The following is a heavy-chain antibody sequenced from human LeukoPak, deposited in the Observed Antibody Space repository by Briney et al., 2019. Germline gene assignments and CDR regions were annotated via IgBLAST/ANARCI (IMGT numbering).Heavy chain of an antibody. CDR3: ARSSYYYGADAFDI. Sequence: SETLSLTCTVSGGSISSYYWSWIRQPPGKGLEWIGYIYYSGSTNYNPSLKSRVTISVDTSKTQFPLKLSSVTAADTAVYYCARSSYYYGADAFDIWGQGTKVTVSS. D-gene: IGHD3-10*01. V-gene: IGHV4-59*01. CDR1: GGSISSYY. J-gene: IGHJ3*02. CDR2: IYYSGST.